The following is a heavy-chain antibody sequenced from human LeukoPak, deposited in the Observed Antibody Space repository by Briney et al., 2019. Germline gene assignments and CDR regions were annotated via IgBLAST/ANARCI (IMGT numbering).Heavy chain of an antibody. D-gene: IGHD3-16*01. CDR2: INLNSGGT. J-gene: IGHJ4*02. Sequence: GASVSVSCKASGYTFTGYYMHWVRQAPGQGLEWMGWINLNSGGTNYAQKFQGRVTMTRDTSIGTAYMELSRLRSDDTAVYYCASRGAHFDYWGQGTLVTVSS. V-gene: IGHV1-2*02. CDR1: GYTFTGYY. CDR3: ASRGAHFDY.